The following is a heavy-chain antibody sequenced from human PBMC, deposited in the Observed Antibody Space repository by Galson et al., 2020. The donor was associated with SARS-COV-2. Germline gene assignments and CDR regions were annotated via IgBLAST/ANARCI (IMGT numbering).Heavy chain of an antibody. CDR1: GDFISSGNYY. D-gene: IGHD3-22*01. CDR2: IYSSGST. CDR3: GGSSYSDTFDL. Sequence: SETLSLTCTVSGDFISSGNYYWNWIRQPPGKGLEWIGYIYSSGSTHSNPSLESRVTISVDTSRNQFSLKLSSVTAADTALYYCGGSSYSDTFDLWGQGTMVTVSS. J-gene: IGHJ3*01. V-gene: IGHV4-30-4*01.